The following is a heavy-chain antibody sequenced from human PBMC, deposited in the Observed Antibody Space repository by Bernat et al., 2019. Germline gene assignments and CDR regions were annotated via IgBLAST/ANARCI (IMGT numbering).Heavy chain of an antibody. J-gene: IGHJ5*02. CDR3: ARHPIVGPTGSWFDP. CDR2: IYYSGNI. CDR1: GGSITTTSYY. D-gene: IGHD1-26*01. V-gene: IGHV4-39*01. Sequence: QLQLQESCPVLVKPSETLSLTCTVSGGSITTTSYYWGWIRQPPGNGLEWIGSIYYSGNIYYNPSLKSRVTISVDTSKNQFSLKLSSVTAADTAVYYCARHPIVGPTGSWFDPWGQGTLVTVSS.